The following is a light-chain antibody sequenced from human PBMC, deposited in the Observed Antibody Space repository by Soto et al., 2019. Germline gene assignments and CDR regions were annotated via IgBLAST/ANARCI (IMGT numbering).Light chain of an antibody. J-gene: IGLJ3*02. Sequence: QAVVTQPPSVSGAPGQRVTISCTESSSNIGAGYDVHWYQQLPGTAPKLLIYGNSNRPSGVPDRFSGSKSGTSASLAITGLQAEDEADYYCQSYDSSLSGWVFDGGTKLTVL. CDR3: QSYDSSLSGWV. V-gene: IGLV1-40*01. CDR2: GNS. CDR1: SSNIGAGYD.